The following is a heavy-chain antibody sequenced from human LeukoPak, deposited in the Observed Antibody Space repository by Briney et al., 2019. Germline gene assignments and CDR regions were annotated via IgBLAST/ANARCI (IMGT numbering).Heavy chain of an antibody. D-gene: IGHD5-18*01. V-gene: IGHV3-30*02. CDR1: GFTFSSYG. J-gene: IGHJ4*02. Sequence: GGSLRLSCAASGFTFSSYGMHWVRQAPGKGLEWVAFIRYDGSNKYYADSVKGRFTISRDNSKNTLYLQMDSLRAEDTAVYYCASSRIQLWLIDYWGQGTLVTVSS. CDR3: ASSRIQLWLIDY. CDR2: IRYDGSNK.